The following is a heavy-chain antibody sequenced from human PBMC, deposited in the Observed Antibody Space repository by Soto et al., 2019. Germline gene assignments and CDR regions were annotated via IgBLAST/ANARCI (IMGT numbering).Heavy chain of an antibody. D-gene: IGHD6-13*01. CDR2: IYYSGST. J-gene: IGHJ6*01. CDR3: ARYEQLTAGLDV. V-gene: IGHV4-39*01. Sequence: SETLSLTGTVSCGSISTNSYYWGWIRQPPGKGLEWIGSIYYSGSTYYNPSLKSRVTISVDTSKNQFSLKLGSVTAADTAVYYCARYEQLTAGLDVWGQGTTVTVSS. CDR1: CGSISTNSYY.